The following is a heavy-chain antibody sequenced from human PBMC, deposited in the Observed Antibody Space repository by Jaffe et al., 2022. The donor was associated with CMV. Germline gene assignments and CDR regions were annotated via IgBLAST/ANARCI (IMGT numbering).Heavy chain of an antibody. J-gene: IGHJ6*02. V-gene: IGHV3-73*02. Sequence: EVQLVESGGGLVQPGGSLKLSCAASGFTFSGSAMHWVRQASGKGLEWVGRIRSKANSYATAYAASVKGRFTISRDDSKNTAYLQMNSLKTEDTAVYYCTVLLWFGEVASGTGMDVWGQGTTVTVSS. CDR2: IRSKANSYAT. CDR1: GFTFSGSA. D-gene: IGHD3-10*01. CDR3: TVLLWFGEVASGTGMDV.